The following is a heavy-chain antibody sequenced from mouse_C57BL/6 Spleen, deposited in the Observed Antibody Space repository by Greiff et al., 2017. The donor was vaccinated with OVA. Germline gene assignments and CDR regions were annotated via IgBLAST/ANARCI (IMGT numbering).Heavy chain of an antibody. CDR3: ARRGYYYGSEYFDY. J-gene: IGHJ2*01. V-gene: IGHV8-12*01. D-gene: IGHD1-1*01. CDR2: IYWDDDK. Sequence: ESGPGILQSSQTLSLTCSFSGFSLSTSGMGVSWIRQPSGKGLEWLAHIYWDDDKRYNPSLKSRLTISKDTSRNQVFLKITSVDTADTATYYCARRGYYYGSEYFDYWGQGTTLTVSS. CDR1: GFSLSTSGMG.